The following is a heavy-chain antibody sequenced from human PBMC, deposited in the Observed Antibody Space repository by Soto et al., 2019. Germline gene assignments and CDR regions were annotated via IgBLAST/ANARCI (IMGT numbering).Heavy chain of an antibody. V-gene: IGHV3-23*01. Sequence: GGSLRLSCAASGFTFSSYAMSWVRQAPGKGLEWVSAISGSGGSTYYADSVKGRFTISRDNSKNTLYLQMNSLRAEDTAVYYCAKGAVAARTGYLMAQFFDYWGQGTLVTVSS. CDR1: GFTFSSYA. D-gene: IGHD6-6*01. CDR2: ISGSGGST. J-gene: IGHJ4*02. CDR3: AKGAVAARTGYLMAQFFDY.